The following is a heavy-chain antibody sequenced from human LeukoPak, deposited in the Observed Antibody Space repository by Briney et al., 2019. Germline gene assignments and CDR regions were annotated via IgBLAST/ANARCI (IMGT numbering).Heavy chain of an antibody. J-gene: IGHJ4*02. CDR1: GYTFTSFG. CDR3: ARVNSPYYNILTGYSY. V-gene: IGHV1-18*01. D-gene: IGHD3-9*01. Sequence: GASVKVSCKASGYTFTSFGITWVRQAPGQGLEWVGWSSASNGNTKYAQKFQGRVAMTTDTSTSIAYMDLSSLRSDDTAVYYCARVNSPYYNILTGYSYWGQGTLVTVSS. CDR2: SSASNGNT.